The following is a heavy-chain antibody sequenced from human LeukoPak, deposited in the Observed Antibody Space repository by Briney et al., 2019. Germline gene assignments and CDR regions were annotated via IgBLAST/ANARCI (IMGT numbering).Heavy chain of an antibody. CDR3: AKDRLTIFYYFDY. Sequence: GGSLRLSCAASGFTFSSYGMHWVRQAPGKGLEWEAVISYDGSNKYYADSVKGRFTISRDNSKNTLYLQMNSLRAEDTAVYYCAKDRLTIFYYFDYWGQGTLVTVSS. D-gene: IGHD3-9*01. CDR1: GFTFSSYG. CDR2: ISYDGSNK. V-gene: IGHV3-30*18. J-gene: IGHJ4*02.